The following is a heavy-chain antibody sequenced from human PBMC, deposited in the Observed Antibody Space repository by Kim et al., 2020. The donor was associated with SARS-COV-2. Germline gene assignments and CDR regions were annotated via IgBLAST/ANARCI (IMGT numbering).Heavy chain of an antibody. CDR3: ARWPSRRGLVNWFDP. V-gene: IGHV4-34*01. D-gene: IGHD2-2*01. CDR2: INDSGST. J-gene: IGHJ5*02. Sequence: SDTLSLTCAVYGGSFSGYYWSWIRQSPGRGLEWIGEINDSGSTNYNPSLKSRVTMLIDTSKNQISLKLSSVPAADTAVYYCARWPSRRGLVNWFDPWCQRTLVTVSS. CDR1: GGSFSGYY.